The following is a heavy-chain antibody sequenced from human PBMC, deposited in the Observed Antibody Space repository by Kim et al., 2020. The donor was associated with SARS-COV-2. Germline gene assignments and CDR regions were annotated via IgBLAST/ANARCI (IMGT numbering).Heavy chain of an antibody. D-gene: IGHD3-10*02. V-gene: IGHV3-7*01. J-gene: IGHJ4*02. CDR2: INNDGSER. Sequence: GGSLRLSCAASGFTFSHDWMTWVRQAPGKGLEWVANINNDGSERYYVDSVKGRVTISRDNAKNSIYLQMNSLRVEDTAVYYCARSVFGDNYWGQGTLV. CDR1: GFTFSHDW. CDR3: ARSVFGDNY.